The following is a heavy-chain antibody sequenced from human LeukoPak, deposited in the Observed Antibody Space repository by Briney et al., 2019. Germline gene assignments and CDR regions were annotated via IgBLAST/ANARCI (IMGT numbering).Heavy chain of an antibody. CDR2: ISGSGGST. D-gene: IGHD5-18*01. J-gene: IGHJ3*02. Sequence: GSLRLSCAASGFTFSSYAMSWVRQAPGKGLEWVSAISGSGGSTYYADSVKGRFTISRDNSKNTLYLQMNSLRAEDTAVYYCAKDPWDTAMVTVDAFDIWGQGTMVTVSS. CDR3: AKDPWDTAMVTVDAFDI. CDR1: GFTFSSYA. V-gene: IGHV3-23*01.